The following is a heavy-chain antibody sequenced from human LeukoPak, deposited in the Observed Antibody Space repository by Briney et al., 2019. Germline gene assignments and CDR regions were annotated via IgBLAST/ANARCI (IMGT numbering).Heavy chain of an antibody. CDR2: INHSGST. D-gene: IGHD1-26*01. Sequence: PSETLSLTCAVYGGSFSGYYWSWIRQPPGKGLEWIGEINHSGSTNYNPSLKSRGTISVDTSKNQFSLKLSSVTAADTAVYYCSRHAYSGRSSDAFDIWGQGTMVTVSS. V-gene: IGHV4-34*01. J-gene: IGHJ3*02. CDR1: GGSFSGYY. CDR3: SRHAYSGRSSDAFDI.